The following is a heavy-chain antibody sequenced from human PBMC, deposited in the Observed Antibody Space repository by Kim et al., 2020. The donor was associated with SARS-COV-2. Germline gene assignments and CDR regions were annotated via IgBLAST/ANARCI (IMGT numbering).Heavy chain of an antibody. D-gene: IGHD1-7*01. V-gene: IGHV4-34*01. J-gene: IGHJ6*02. CDR3: ARGQGITGTTSPFYYGMDV. Sequence: RVTISVDTSKNQFSLKLSSVTAADTAVYYCARGQGITGTTSPFYYGMDVWGQGTTVTVSS.